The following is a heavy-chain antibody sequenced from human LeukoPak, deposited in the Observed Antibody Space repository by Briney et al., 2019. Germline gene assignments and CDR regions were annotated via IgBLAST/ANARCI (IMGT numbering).Heavy chain of an antibody. CDR2: VYFTGRT. V-gene: IGHV4-59*08. Sequence: SETLSLTCTVSGGSITGYYWSWIRQPPGKGLEWIAYVYFTGRTLYNPSLESRVTISVDTSKTQFSLRLTSVAAADTAVYYCARHIPVSYDAFDLWGRGTTVTVSS. CDR1: GGSITGYY. CDR3: ARHIPVSYDAFDL. D-gene: IGHD6-19*01. J-gene: IGHJ3*01.